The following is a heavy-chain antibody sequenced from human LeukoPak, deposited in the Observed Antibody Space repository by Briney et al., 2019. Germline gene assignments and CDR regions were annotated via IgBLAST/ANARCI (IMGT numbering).Heavy chain of an antibody. V-gene: IGHV3-30*04. CDR3: GRDISGEKSFDD. Sequence: SGGSLRLSCAASGFAFSSYVMHWVRQAPGKGLEWVAVISHDGSNEDYADSVKGRFTISRDNSKNTLYLQMNSMRAEDTAVYYCGRDISGEKSFDDWGQGSLVTVSS. CDR1: GFAFSSYV. CDR2: ISHDGSNE. D-gene: IGHD3-10*01. J-gene: IGHJ4*02.